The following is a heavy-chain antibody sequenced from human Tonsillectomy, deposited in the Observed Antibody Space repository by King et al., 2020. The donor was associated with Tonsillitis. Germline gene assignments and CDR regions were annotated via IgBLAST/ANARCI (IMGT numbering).Heavy chain of an antibody. D-gene: IGHD6-25*01. CDR2: VYYTGRT. J-gene: IGHJ6*02. V-gene: IGHV4-59*01. CDR3: ARVCPYSSGYAGGYYYYCIDV. CDR1: NGSIDNYY. Sequence: VQLQESGPGLVKPSETLSLTCTVSNGSIDNYYWSWIRQPPGKGLEWIGYVYYTGRTNYSPSLKRRVSLSVDMSRNQFSLKLSSVTAADTAVYYCARVCPYSSGYAGGYYYYCIDVWGRGTTVTVSS.